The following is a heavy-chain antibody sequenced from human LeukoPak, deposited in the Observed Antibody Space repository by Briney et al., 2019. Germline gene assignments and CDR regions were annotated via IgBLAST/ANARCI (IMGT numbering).Heavy chain of an antibody. Sequence: GASVKVSCKASGYTFTSYDINWVRQATGQGLEWMGWMNPNSGNTGYAQKFQGRVTMTRNTSISTAYMEPSSLRSEDTAVYYCAIRISSGWHDAFDIWGQGTMVTVSS. CDR2: MNPNSGNT. CDR3: AIRISSGWHDAFDI. D-gene: IGHD6-19*01. V-gene: IGHV1-8*01. CDR1: GYTFTSYD. J-gene: IGHJ3*02.